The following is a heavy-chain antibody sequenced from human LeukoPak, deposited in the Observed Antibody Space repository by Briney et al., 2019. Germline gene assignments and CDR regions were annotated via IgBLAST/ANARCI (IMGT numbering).Heavy chain of an antibody. CDR1: GFTFSSYE. D-gene: IGHD1-7*01. CDR3: ARELSGTTSYYFDY. Sequence: TGGSLRLSCAASGFTFSSYEMNWVRQAPGKGLEWVSYISTSGNTRYYADSVKGRFTISRDNAKNSLYLQMNSLRVEDTAAYYCARELSGTTSYYFDYWGQGTLVTVSS. J-gene: IGHJ4*02. V-gene: IGHV3-48*03. CDR2: ISTSGNTR.